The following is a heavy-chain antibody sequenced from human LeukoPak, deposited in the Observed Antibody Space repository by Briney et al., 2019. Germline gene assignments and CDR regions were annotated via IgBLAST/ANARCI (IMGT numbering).Heavy chain of an antibody. Sequence: GGSLRLSCAASGFTFSSYAMHWVRQAPGKGLEWVAVISYDGSNKYYADSVKGRFTISRDNSKNTLYLQMNSLRAEDTAVYYCARGAKEEMVRGLYYFDYWGQGTLVTVSS. CDR2: ISYDGSNK. CDR3: ARGAKEEMVRGLYYFDY. CDR1: GFTFSSYA. D-gene: IGHD3-10*01. V-gene: IGHV3-30*04. J-gene: IGHJ4*02.